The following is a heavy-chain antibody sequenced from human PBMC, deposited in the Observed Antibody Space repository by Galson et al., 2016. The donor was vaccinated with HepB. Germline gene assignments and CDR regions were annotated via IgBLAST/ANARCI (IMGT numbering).Heavy chain of an antibody. CDR2: IFYSGTT. CDR3: ARRGAYSRSSMGAFDI. V-gene: IGHV4-39*01. D-gene: IGHD6-6*01. CDR1: GGSISSSSYY. J-gene: IGHJ3*02. Sequence: SETLSLTCTVSGGSISSSSYYWGWIRQPPGKGLEWIGSIFYSGTTYYNPSLKSRVTISVDTSKNQFSLKLSSVTAADTAVYYCARRGAYSRSSMGAFDIWGQGTMVTVSS.